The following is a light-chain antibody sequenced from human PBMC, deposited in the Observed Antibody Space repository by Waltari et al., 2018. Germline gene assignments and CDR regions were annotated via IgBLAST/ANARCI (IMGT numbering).Light chain of an antibody. J-gene: IGLJ2*01. CDR3: YSYAGSSTFEV. Sequence: QSALTQPASVSGSPGQSITISCTGTSSDVGSYNLVSWYQRHPGEAPTLIIYEVSKRPSGVSDRFSGSKSGNTASLTISGLQAEDEADYFCYSYAGSSTFEVFGGGTKLTVL. CDR1: SSDVGSYNL. V-gene: IGLV2-23*02. CDR2: EVS.